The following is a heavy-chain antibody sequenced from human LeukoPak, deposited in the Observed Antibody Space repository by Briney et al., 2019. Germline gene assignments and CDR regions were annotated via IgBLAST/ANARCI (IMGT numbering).Heavy chain of an antibody. D-gene: IGHD3-22*01. J-gene: IGHJ4*02. Sequence: SETLSLTCTVSGGSISSSSYYWGWIRQPPGKGLEWIGSIYYSGSTYYNPSLKSRVTISVDTSKNQFSLKLSSVTAADTAVYYCARPPPPSDSSGYQGDYWGQGTLVTVSS. CDR1: GGSISSSSYY. CDR2: IYYSGST. V-gene: IGHV4-39*01. CDR3: ARPPPPSDSSGYQGDY.